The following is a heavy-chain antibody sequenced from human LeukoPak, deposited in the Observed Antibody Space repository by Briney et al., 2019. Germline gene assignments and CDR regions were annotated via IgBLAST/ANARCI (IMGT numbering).Heavy chain of an antibody. Sequence: GASVKVSCKASGYTFTAYYMHWVRQAPGQGLEWMGWINPNTGVTNYAQRFQGRVTLTRDTSITTAYMQLSRLGSVDSAVYYCARDVGYRSGWHWENWGQGTLVTVSS. CDR3: ARDVGYRSGWHWEN. J-gene: IGHJ4*02. V-gene: IGHV1-2*02. D-gene: IGHD6-19*01. CDR2: INPNTGVT. CDR1: GYTFTAYY.